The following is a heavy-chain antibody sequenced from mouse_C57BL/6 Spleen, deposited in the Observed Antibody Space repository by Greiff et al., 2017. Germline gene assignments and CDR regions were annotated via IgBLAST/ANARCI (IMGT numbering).Heavy chain of an antibody. D-gene: IGHD2-3*01. CDR1: GYTFTDYN. V-gene: IGHV1-18*01. Sequence: EVQLQQSGPELVKPGASVQIPCKASGYTFTDYNLDWVKQSHGKSLSWIGDINPNNGGTIYNQKFKGKATLTVDKSSSTAYMELRSLTSEDTAVYYCARRGLLPYYFDYWGQGTTLTVSS. J-gene: IGHJ2*01. CDR3: ARRGLLPYYFDY. CDR2: INPNNGGT.